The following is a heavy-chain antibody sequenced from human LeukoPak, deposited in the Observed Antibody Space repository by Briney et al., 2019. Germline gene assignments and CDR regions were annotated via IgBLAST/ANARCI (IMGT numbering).Heavy chain of an antibody. D-gene: IGHD5-12*01. CDR3: ASPHSGYG. CDR1: EFTFSSYS. V-gene: IGHV3-48*02. CDR2: ISGSGNTK. J-gene: IGHJ4*02. Sequence: GGSLRLSCAASEFTFSSYSMNWVRQAPRQGLEWVSYISGSGNTKYYADSVKGRFTISRDNAKNSLYLQMNSLRDEDTAVYYCASPHSGYGWGQGTLVTVSS.